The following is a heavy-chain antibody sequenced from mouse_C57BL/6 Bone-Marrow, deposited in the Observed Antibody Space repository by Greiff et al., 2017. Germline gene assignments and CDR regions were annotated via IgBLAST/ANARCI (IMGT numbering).Heavy chain of an antibody. CDR2: IYPGDGDT. J-gene: IGHJ1*03. CDR3: ARFNHYWYFDV. Sequence: QVQLKQSGPELVKPGASVKISCKASGYAFSSSWMNWVKQRPGKGLEWIGRIYPGDGDTNYNGKFKGKATLTADKSSSTAYMQLSSLTSEDSAVXFCARFNHYWYFDVWGTGTTVTVSS. CDR1: GYAFSSSW. V-gene: IGHV1-82*01.